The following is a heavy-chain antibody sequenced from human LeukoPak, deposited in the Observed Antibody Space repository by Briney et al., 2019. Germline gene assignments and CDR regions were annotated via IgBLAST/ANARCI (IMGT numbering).Heavy chain of an antibody. J-gene: IGHJ4*02. Sequence: GGSLRLSCAASGFTFSSYSMNWVRQAPGKGLEWVSAISGSGGSTYYADSVKGRFTISRDNSKNTLYLQMNSLSAEDMAVYYCAKQRTLGYYYDSSGYSDYWGQGTLVTVSS. CDR3: AKQRTLGYYYDSSGYSDY. V-gene: IGHV3-23*01. CDR1: GFTFSSYS. D-gene: IGHD3-22*01. CDR2: ISGSGGST.